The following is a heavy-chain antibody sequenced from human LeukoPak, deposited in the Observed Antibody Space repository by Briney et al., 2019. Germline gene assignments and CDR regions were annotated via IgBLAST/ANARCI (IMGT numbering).Heavy chain of an antibody. D-gene: IGHD3-22*01. V-gene: IGHV1-69*13. CDR2: ITPIFGTA. CDR3: ARGPYYYDSAGYYYGMDV. Sequence: EASVKVSCTASGGTFSSYAISWVRQAPGQGLEWMGGITPIFGTANYAQKFQGRVTITADESTSTAYMELSSLRSEDTAVYYCARGPYYYDSAGYYYGMDVWGQGTTVTVSS. CDR1: GGTFSSYA. J-gene: IGHJ6*02.